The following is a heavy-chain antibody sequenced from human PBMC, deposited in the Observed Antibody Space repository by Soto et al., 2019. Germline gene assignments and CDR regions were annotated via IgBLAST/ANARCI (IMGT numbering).Heavy chain of an antibody. CDR2: IYYNGSV. J-gene: IGHJ4*02. Sequence: SETLSLTCTVSGGAIRNSIYYWGWIRQPPGKGLEWIGTIYYNGSVAYNSSLKSRVTLSVDTSRNHFSVKIKSVTAADTAVYYCARHRISVAGPLDYWGQGTLVTVSS. CDR1: GGAIRNSIYY. CDR3: ARHRISVAGPLDY. D-gene: IGHD6-19*01. V-gene: IGHV4-39*01.